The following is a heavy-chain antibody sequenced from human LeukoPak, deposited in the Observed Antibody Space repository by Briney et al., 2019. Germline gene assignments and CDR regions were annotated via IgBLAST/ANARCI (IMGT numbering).Heavy chain of an antibody. CDR2: IYYSGST. V-gene: IGHV4-30-4*01. D-gene: IGHD6-19*01. CDR1: GGSISSGDYY. J-gene: IGHJ4*02. CDR3: ARDRVSGWPQFEY. Sequence: SQTLSLTCTVSGGSISSGDYYWSWIRQPPGKGLEWIGYIYYSGSTYYNPSLKSRVTISVDTSKNQFSLKLTSVTAADTAVYYCARDRVSGWPQFEYWGQGTLVTVSS.